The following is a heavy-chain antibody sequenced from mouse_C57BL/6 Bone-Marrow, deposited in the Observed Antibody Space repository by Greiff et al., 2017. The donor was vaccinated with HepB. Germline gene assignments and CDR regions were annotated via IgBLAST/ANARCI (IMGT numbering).Heavy chain of an antibody. CDR1: GYSFTGYY. J-gene: IGHJ4*01. CDR2: INPSTGGT. D-gene: IGHD2-5*01. CDR3: ARSGYSNYVDYAMDY. V-gene: IGHV1-42*01. Sequence: EVKLQQSGPELVKPGASVKISCKASGYSFTGYYMNWVKQSPEKSLEWIGEINPSTGGTTYNQKFKAKATLTVDKSSSTAYMQLKSLTSEDSAVYYCARSGYSNYVDYAMDYWGQGTSVTVSS.